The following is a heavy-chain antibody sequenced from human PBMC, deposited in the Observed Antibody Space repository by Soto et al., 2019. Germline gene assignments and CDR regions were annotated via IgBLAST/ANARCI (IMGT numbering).Heavy chain of an antibody. J-gene: IGHJ5*02. D-gene: IGHD2-15*01. V-gene: IGHV4-31*03. Sequence: QVQLQESGPGLVKPSQTLSLTCTVSGGSISSGGYYWSWLRQHPGKGMEWIGYIYYSGSTYYNPSLESRVTISVDTSKNHFALKLSSVTAADTAVYYCARVPVVVAATRSNWFDPWGQGTLVTVSS. CDR2: IYYSGST. CDR1: GGSISSGGYY. CDR3: ARVPVVVAATRSNWFDP.